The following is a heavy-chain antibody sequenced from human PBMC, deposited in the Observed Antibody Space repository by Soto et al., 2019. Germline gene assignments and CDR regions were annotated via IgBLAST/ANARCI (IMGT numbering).Heavy chain of an antibody. CDR2: ISRSSSAI. CDR3: ARDREYCSGDNCYETGSDY. J-gene: IGHJ4*02. Sequence: EVQVVESGGGLVQPGGSLRLSCAASGFSFSSYTMKWVRQAPGKGLEWVSDISRSSSAIYYADSVKGRFTIFRDNAKNSLYLQMNSLRAEDTAVYYCARDREYCSGDNCYETGSDYWGQGTLVTVSS. V-gene: IGHV3-48*01. CDR1: GFSFSSYT. D-gene: IGHD2-15*01.